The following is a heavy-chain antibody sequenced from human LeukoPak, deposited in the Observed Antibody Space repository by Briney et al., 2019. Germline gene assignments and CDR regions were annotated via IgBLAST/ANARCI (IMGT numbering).Heavy chain of an antibody. Sequence: SETLSLTCSVSGGSISDSYWSWIRQPAGKGLEWIGRIDASGSTNYNPSLKSRVTVSVDTSKNQLSLTLNSVTAADTALYFCAKVGYASGWTYFGHWGQGTLVTVSS. D-gene: IGHD6-19*01. CDR1: GGSISDSY. V-gene: IGHV4-4*07. CDR3: AKVGYASGWTYFGH. J-gene: IGHJ4*02. CDR2: IDASGST.